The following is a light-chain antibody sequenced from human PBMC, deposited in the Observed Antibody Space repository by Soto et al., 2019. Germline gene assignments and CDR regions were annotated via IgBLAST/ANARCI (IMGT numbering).Light chain of an antibody. Sequence: IQMTQSPSSLSAFVGDSVTISCRASQNINKNLNWYQQKSGKAPSLLMYEASTLQSGVPSRFSGSGSGTDLTLAITNLQPEDFATYYCQQSFHTPYTFGQGTKLEI. V-gene: IGKV1-39*01. J-gene: IGKJ2*01. CDR2: EAS. CDR3: QQSFHTPYT. CDR1: QNINKN.